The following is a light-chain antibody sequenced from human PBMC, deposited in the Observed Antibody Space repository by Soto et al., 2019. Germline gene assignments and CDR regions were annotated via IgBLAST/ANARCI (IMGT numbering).Light chain of an antibody. CDR3: QQYNNWPPFT. V-gene: IGKV3D-15*01. J-gene: IGKJ5*01. CDR2: SAS. CDR1: QSVSSSY. Sequence: EIVLTQSPGTLSLSPGKRATLSCRASQSVSSSYLAWYQQKPGQAPRLLIYSASSRATGIPARFSGSGSGTEFTLTISNLQSEDFAVYYCQQYNNWPPFTFGQGTRL.